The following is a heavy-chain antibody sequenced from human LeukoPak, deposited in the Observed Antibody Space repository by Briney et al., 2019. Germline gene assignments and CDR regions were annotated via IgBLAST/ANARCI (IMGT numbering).Heavy chain of an antibody. CDR2: IYYSGST. V-gene: IGHV4-59*01. CDR3: ARDSSGWYWFDP. Sequence: PSETLSLTCTVSGGSISSYYWSWIQQPPGKGLEWIGYIYYSGSTNYNPSLKSRVTISVDTSKNQFSLKLSSVTAADTAVYYCARDSSGWYWFDPWGQGTLVTVSS. D-gene: IGHD6-19*01. CDR1: GGSISSYY. J-gene: IGHJ5*02.